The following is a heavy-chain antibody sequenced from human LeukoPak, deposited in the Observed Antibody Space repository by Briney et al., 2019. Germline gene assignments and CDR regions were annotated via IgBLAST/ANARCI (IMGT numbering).Heavy chain of an antibody. D-gene: IGHD2-2*01. CDR2: VNHSGST. J-gene: IGHJ4*02. CDR3: ARRGSTSCPRY. Sequence: PSETLSLTCAVYGGSFSGYYWSWIRQPPGKGLEWIGEVNHSGSTNYNPSLKSRVTISVDTSKTQFSLKLSSVTAADTAVYYCARRGSTSCPRYWGQGTLVTVSS. V-gene: IGHV4-34*01. CDR1: GGSFSGYY.